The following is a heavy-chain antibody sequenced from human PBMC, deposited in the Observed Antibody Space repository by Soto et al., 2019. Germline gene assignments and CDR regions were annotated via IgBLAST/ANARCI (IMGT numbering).Heavy chain of an antibody. J-gene: IGHJ5*02. Sequence: LSLTCTVSGGSISSYYWSWIRQPAGKGLEWIGRIYTSGSTNYNPSLKSRVTMSVDTSKNQFSLKLSSVTAADTAVYYCARGKGIAAAGPWWFDPWGQGTLVTVS. V-gene: IGHV4-4*07. CDR1: GGSISSYY. CDR3: ARGKGIAAAGPWWFDP. CDR2: IYTSGST. D-gene: IGHD6-13*01.